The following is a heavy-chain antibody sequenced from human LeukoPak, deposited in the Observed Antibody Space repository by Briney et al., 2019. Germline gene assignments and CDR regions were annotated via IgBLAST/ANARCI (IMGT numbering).Heavy chain of an antibody. D-gene: IGHD6-13*01. Sequence: SETLSLTCTVSGGSISSYYWSWIRQPPGKGLEWIGYIYYSGSTYYNPSLKSRVTISVDTSKNQFSLKLSSVTAADTAVYYCARRAAAAANDYWGQGTLVTVSS. J-gene: IGHJ4*02. CDR1: GGSISSYY. CDR2: IYYSGST. V-gene: IGHV4-59*08. CDR3: ARRAAAAANDY.